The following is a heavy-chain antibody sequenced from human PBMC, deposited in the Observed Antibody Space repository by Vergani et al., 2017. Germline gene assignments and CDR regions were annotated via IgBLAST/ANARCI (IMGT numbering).Heavy chain of an antibody. Sequence: EVQLVESGGGLVQPGGSLRLSCAASGFTVSSNYMSWVRQAPGKGLEWVSVIYSGGSTYYADSVKGRFTISRDNSKNTLYLQMNSLRAEDTAVYYCASMLMXWLLPQTGPYYFDYWGQGTLVTVSS. V-gene: IGHV3-66*02. CDR1: GFTVSSNY. CDR2: IYSGGST. J-gene: IGHJ4*02. CDR3: ASMLMXWLLPQTGPYYFDY. D-gene: IGHD3-3*01.